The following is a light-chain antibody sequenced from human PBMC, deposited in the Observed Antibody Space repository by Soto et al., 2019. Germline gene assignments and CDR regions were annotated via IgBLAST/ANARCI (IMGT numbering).Light chain of an antibody. CDR2: DAS. CDR3: QQSYNWPRK. Sequence: EIVLAQSPATLSLSPGEGATLSCRASQSVSSNLAWYQQKPGQAPRLLIYDASNRATGIPARFSGSGSGTAFTLTISSLEPEDFAVYYCQQSYNWPRKLGQGTKVDSK. CDR1: QSVSSN. V-gene: IGKV3-11*01. J-gene: IGKJ1*01.